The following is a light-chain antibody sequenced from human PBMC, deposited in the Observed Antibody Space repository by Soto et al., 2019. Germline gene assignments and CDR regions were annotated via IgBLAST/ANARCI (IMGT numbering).Light chain of an antibody. CDR2: TAF. CDR3: QQSYIAPLT. J-gene: IGKJ4*01. Sequence: DIQMTQSPSSLSASVGDRVIITCRASQSINTYLNWYQQKPGKAPKLLIYTAFRLQSGVPSRFSGSGSGTDFTLTISSLQPEDFATYYCQQSYIAPLTFGGGTKAEIK. V-gene: IGKV1-39*01. CDR1: QSINTY.